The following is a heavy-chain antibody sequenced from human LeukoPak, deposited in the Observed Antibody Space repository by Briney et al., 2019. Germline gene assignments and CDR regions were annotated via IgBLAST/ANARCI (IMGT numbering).Heavy chain of an antibody. V-gene: IGHV3-30-3*01. J-gene: IGHJ4*02. CDR3: ARDYPPAAIAGDYYFDY. CDR1: GFIFNDYA. Sequence: GRSLRLSCAASGFIFNDYAMHWVRQAPGKGLEWVAVIAYDGNNKYYADSVKGRFTISRDYSKNTMYLQVNSLRAEDTAVYYCARDYPPAAIAGDYYFDYWGQGTLVTVSS. D-gene: IGHD2-2*01. CDR2: IAYDGNNK.